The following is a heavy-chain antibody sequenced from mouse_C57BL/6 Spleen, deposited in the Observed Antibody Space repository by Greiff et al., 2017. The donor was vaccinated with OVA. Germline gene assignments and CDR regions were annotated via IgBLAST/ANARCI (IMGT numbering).Heavy chain of an antibody. V-gene: IGHV1-81*01. CDR2: IYPRSGNT. D-gene: IGHD2-4*01. CDR1: GYTFTSYG. J-gene: IGHJ2*01. Sequence: QVQLKESGAELARPGASVKLSCKASGYTFTSYGISWVKQRTGQGLEWIGEIYPRSGNTYYNEKFKGKATLTADKSSSTAYMELRSLTSEDSAVYFCARWGDYDEIDYWGQGTTLTVSS. CDR3: ARWGDYDEIDY.